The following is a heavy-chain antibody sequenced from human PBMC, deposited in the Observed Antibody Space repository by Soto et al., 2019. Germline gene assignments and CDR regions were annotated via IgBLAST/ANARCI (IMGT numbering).Heavy chain of an antibody. CDR3: AREGIAARSPTA. D-gene: IGHD6-6*01. J-gene: IGHJ5*02. V-gene: IGHV1-2*02. CDR1: GYTLTGYY. Sequence: QVQVVQSGAEVKKPGASVKVSCKASGYTLTGYYLHWVRQAPGQRLEWLGWVNANGGGTNYAQDFPGRITMTRDASINTAYLEVTRLRSEDTAVYYCAREGIAARSPTAWGQGTLVSVSS. CDR2: VNANGGGT.